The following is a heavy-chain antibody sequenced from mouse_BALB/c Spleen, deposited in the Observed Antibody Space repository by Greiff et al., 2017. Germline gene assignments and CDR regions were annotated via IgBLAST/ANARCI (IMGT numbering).Heavy chain of an antibody. CDR2: ISYSGST. V-gene: IGHV3-2*02. Sequence: DVKLVESGPGLVKPSQSLSLTCTVTGYSITSDYAWNWIRQFPGNKLEWMGYISYSGSTSYNPSLKSRISITRDTSKNQFFLQLNSVTTEDTATYYCASRYYYAMDYWGQGTSVTVSS. CDR3: ASRYYYAMDY. J-gene: IGHJ4*01. CDR1: GYSITSDYA.